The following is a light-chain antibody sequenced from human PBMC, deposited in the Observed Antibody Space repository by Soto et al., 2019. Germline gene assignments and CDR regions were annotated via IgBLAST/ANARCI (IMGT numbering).Light chain of an antibody. Sequence: QSALTQPPSASGSPGQSVTISCTGTSSDVGGHNDVSWYQQHPGKAPKLIIYGVSKRPSGVPDRFSGSKSGNTASLTVSGLQAEDEADYCCSSYAGSNNLWVFGGGTKLTVL. CDR1: SSDVGGHND. J-gene: IGLJ3*02. CDR2: GVS. CDR3: SSYAGSNNLWV. V-gene: IGLV2-8*01.